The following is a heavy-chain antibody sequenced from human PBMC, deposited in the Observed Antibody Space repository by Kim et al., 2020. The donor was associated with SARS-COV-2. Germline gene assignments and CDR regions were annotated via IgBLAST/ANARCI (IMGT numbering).Heavy chain of an antibody. D-gene: IGHD4-4*01. CDR3: AKMGIMEDYNYFDYYAM. J-gene: IGHJ6*01. Sequence: LRLSCVASGFTFDIYAISLVRQAPGKGLEWVSVTSGGGGNKFYADSVRGRFTISRDNSKNTLYLQMNSLRDEDTALDYCAKMGIMEDYNYFDYYAM. CDR2: TSGGGGNK. V-gene: IGHV3-23*01. CDR1: GFTFDIYA.